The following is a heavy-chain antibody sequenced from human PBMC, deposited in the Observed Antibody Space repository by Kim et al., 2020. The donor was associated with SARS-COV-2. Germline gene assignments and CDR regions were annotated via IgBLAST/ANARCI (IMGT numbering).Heavy chain of an antibody. D-gene: IGHD7-27*01. CDR3: ARNGDATVPNFDY. V-gene: IGHV1-2*04. CDR2: T. Sequence: TNCAQKFKGWVTVTRDTSITTAYLELSGLKSGDTAVYYCARNGDATVPNFDYWGQGTLVTVSS. J-gene: IGHJ4*02.